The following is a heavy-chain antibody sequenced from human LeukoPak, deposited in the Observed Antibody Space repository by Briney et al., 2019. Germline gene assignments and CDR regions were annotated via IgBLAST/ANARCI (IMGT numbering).Heavy chain of an antibody. CDR1: GYTFGTHW. CDR3: ARDYSGEWEQLTGWWFDP. Sequence: GASVKVSCKASGYTFGTHWMHWVRQAPGQGLEWMAIINPSGDVRSYAQKFQGGVTVTRDMSTRTVYMELSDLRPEDTAVYYCARDYSGEWEQLTGWWFDPWGQGTLVIVSS. CDR2: INPSGDVR. J-gene: IGHJ5*02. D-gene: IGHD1-26*01. V-gene: IGHV1-46*01.